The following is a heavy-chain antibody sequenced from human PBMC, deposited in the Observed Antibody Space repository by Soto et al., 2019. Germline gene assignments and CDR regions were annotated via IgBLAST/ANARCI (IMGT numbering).Heavy chain of an antibody. CDR1: GYSFTSYW. J-gene: IGHJ3*02. CDR2: IDPSDSYT. Sequence: GESLKISCKGSGYSFTSYWISWVRQMPGKGLEWMGRIDPSDSYTNYSPSFQGHVTISADKSISTAYLQWSSLKASDTAMYYCARETDIVVVVAASEDAFDIWGQGKMV. CDR3: ARETDIVVVVAASEDAFDI. D-gene: IGHD2-15*01. V-gene: IGHV5-10-1*01.